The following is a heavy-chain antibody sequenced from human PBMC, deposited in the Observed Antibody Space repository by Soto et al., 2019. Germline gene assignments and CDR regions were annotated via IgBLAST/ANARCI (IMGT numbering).Heavy chain of an antibody. CDR3: ARHPCYYGSGSYGVAQMDV. CDR2: IYYSGST. D-gene: IGHD3-10*01. CDR1: GGSISSSSYY. V-gene: IGHV4-39*01. Sequence: SETLSLTCTVSGGSISSSSYYWGWIRQPPGKGLEWIGSIYYSGSTYYNPSLKSRVTISVGTSKNQFSLKLSSVTAADTAVYYCARHPCYYGSGSYGVAQMDVWGQGTTVTVS. J-gene: IGHJ6*02.